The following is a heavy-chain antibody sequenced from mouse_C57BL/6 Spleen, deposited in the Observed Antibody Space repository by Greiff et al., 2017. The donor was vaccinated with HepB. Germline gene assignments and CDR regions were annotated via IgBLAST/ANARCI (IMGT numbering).Heavy chain of an antibody. V-gene: IGHV5-16*01. CDR3: ARGGITTVPWFAY. Sequence: EVKLMESEGGLVQPGRSMKLSCTASGFTFSDYYMAWVRQVPEKGLEWVANINYDGSSTYYLDSLKSRFIISRDNAKNILYLQMSSLKSEDTATYYCARGGITTVPWFAYWGQGTLVTVSA. J-gene: IGHJ3*01. D-gene: IGHD1-1*01. CDR2: INYDGSST. CDR1: GFTFSDYY.